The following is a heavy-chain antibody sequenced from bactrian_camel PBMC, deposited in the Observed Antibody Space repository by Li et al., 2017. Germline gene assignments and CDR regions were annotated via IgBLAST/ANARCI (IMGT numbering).Heavy chain of an antibody. J-gene: IGHJ4*01. CDR2: ITTRDVT. Sequence: HVQLVESGGDSVQTGGSLKLSCIATGFIFNKCAMGWYRQAPGKERELVSTITTRDVTKYADFVKGRFTISQDNRKNTVFLQMDSLKTEDTAVYYCAAEGALNGGICYGNPNYWGQGTQVTVS. V-gene: IGHV3S53*01. D-gene: IGHD5*01. CDR1: GFIFNKCA. CDR3: AAEGALNGGICYGNPNY.